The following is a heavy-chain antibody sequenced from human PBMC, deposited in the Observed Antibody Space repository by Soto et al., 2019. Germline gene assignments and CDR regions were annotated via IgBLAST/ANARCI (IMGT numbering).Heavy chain of an antibody. D-gene: IGHD6-19*01. CDR1: GGSISSGSYF. CDR3: VRRGGAVAGTSRFDS. Sequence: SETLSLTCTVSGGSISSGSYFWGCIRQPPGKGLEWIGTVYYSGSTYYNPSLRSRVTISVDTSKNQFSLKLNTVTAADTAVYYCVRRGGAVAGTSRFDSWAQGMLVTVSS. CDR2: VYYSGST. V-gene: IGHV4-39*01. J-gene: IGHJ4*02.